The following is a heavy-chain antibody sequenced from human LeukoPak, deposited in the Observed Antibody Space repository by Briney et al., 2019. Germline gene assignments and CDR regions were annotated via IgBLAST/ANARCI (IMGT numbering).Heavy chain of an antibody. Sequence: ASVKVSCKASGYSFNDKYLHWVRQAPGQGLEWMGSINPNSGGTNYAQKFQGRVTMTTDTSMSTAYMELSRLTSDDTAVYYCATSSGGDWGQGTLVTVSS. CDR1: GYSFNDKY. CDR2: INPNSGGT. CDR3: ATSSGGD. D-gene: IGHD2-21*01. J-gene: IGHJ4*02. V-gene: IGHV1-2*02.